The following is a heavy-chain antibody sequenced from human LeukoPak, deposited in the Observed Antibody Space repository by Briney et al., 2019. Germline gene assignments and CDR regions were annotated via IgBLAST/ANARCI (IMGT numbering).Heavy chain of an antibody. CDR2: ISAYNGNT. CDR3: ARDSIVGALKGTLDY. D-gene: IGHD1-26*01. CDR1: GYTFTSYG. V-gene: IGHV1-18*01. J-gene: IGHJ4*02. Sequence: ASVKVSCKASGYTFTSYGISWVRQAPGQGLEWMGWISAYNGNTNYAQKLQGRVTMTTDTSTSTAYMELRSLRSDDTAVYYCARDSIVGALKGTLDYWGQGTLVTVSS.